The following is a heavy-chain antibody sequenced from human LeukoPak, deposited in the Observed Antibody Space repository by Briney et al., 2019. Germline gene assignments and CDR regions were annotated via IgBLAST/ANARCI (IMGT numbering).Heavy chain of an antibody. J-gene: IGHJ4*02. CDR1: GYRFSNYW. D-gene: IGHD6-19*01. CDR3: ARPTGSGWHAYDY. V-gene: IGHV5-51*01. Sequence: AGESLKISCKGSGYRFSNYWIGWVRHMPGKGLEWMGMIYPGDSDTRYSPSFQGQVTISADRSISTAYLQWVSLKASDTAMYYCARPTGSGWHAYDYWGQGTLVTVSS. CDR2: IYPGDSDT.